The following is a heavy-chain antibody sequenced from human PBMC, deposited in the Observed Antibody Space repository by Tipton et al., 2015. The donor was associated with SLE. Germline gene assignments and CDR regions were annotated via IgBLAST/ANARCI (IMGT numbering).Heavy chain of an antibody. V-gene: IGHV1-18*01. Sequence: QSGAEVKKPGASVKVSCKASGYTFTSYGISWVRQAPGQGLEWMGWISAYNGNTNYAQKLQGRVTMTTDTSTSTAYMELRSLRSDDPAVYYCARVNSVFWIGSTAWYSMDVWAKGTPVTVSS. J-gene: IGHJ6*03. CDR1: GYTFTSYG. CDR3: ARVNSVFWIGSTAWYSMDV. D-gene: IGHD3-3*01. CDR2: ISAYNGNT.